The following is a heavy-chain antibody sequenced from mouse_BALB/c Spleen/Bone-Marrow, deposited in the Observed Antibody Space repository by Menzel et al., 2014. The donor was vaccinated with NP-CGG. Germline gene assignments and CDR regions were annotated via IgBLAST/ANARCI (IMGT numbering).Heavy chain of an antibody. CDR1: GFTFSDNW. Sequence: QVQLQQSGAELMKPGASVKISCKATGFTFSDNWIEWVEQRPGHGLEWIGEILPGSGSTNYNEKFKGKATFTADTSSNTAYIQLSSLTSEDTAVYYCASYRYAWYFDVWGAGTTVTVSS. J-gene: IGHJ1*01. CDR2: ILPGSGST. CDR3: ASYRYAWYFDV. V-gene: IGHV1-9*01. D-gene: IGHD2-14*01.